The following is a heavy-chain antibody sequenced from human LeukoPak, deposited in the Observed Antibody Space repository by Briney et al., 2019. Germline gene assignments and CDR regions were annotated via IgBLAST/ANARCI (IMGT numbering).Heavy chain of an antibody. CDR2: ISSSGSNT. CDR1: GFTFSSYA. D-gene: IGHD2-15*01. J-gene: IGHJ3*02. Sequence: GGSLRLSCAASGFTFSSYAMSWVRQAPGKGLEWVSAISSSGSNTYYADSVKGRFTISRDNSKNTLYLQMNSLRAEDTAAYYCAKFAVGAFDIWGQGTMVTASS. CDR3: AKFAVGAFDI. V-gene: IGHV3-23*01.